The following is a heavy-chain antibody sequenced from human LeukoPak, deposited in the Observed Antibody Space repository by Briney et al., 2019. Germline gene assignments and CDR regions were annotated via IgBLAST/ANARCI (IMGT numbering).Heavy chain of an antibody. J-gene: IGHJ5*02. V-gene: IGHV4-39*07. Sequence: SETLSLTCTVSGGSISSSRYYWGWIRQPPGKGLEWIGSIYYSGSTYYNPSLKSRVTISVDTSKNQFSLKLSSVTAADTAVYYCARGNYYDSSGYYYINWFDPWGQGTLVTVSS. CDR3: ARGNYYDSSGYYYINWFDP. CDR1: GGSISSSRYY. D-gene: IGHD3-22*01. CDR2: IYYSGST.